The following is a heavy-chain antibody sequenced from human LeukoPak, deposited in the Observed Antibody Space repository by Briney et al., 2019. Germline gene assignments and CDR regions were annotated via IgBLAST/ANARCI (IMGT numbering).Heavy chain of an antibody. CDR1: GFTFSSYA. J-gene: IGHJ4*02. CDR3: AKDPQYSGYETFHY. D-gene: IGHD5-12*01. CDR2: ISGSGGST. V-gene: IGHV3-23*01. Sequence: GGSLRLSCAASGFTFSSYAMSWVRQAPGKGLEWVSDISGSGGSTYYAASGKGRFTISIDNAKYTLYLQMNSLRAEDTAVYYCAKDPQYSGYETFHYWGQGTLVTVSS.